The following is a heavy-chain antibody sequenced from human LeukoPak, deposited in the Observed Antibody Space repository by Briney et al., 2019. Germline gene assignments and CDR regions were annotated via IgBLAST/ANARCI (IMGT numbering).Heavy chain of an antibody. D-gene: IGHD6-19*01. Sequence: GASVKVSCKASGYTFTGYYIHWVRQAPGQGLEWMGWINPNSGGTNYAQKFQGRVTMTRDTSISTAYMELSRLRSDDTAVYYCARGGPGTAVAGFDYWGQGTLVTVSS. CDR3: ARGGPGTAVAGFDY. CDR1: GYTFTGYY. V-gene: IGHV1-2*02. CDR2: INPNSGGT. J-gene: IGHJ4*02.